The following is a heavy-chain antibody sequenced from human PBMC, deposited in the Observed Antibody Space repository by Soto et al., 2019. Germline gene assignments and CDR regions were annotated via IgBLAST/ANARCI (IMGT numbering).Heavy chain of an antibody. Sequence: QVQLVESGGGVGQPGRSLRLSCAASGFTFTNYAMHWVRQAPGKGLEWVAVISNDRNTRYYAESVKGRFSISRDNLNNTLYVQVNTLKNEHTAVYYCAASRTSASGSPIAYWGQGTLVTVSS. D-gene: IGHD5-12*01. CDR3: AASRTSASGSPIAY. J-gene: IGHJ4*02. CDR2: ISNDRNTR. CDR1: GFTFTNYA. V-gene: IGHV3-30*04.